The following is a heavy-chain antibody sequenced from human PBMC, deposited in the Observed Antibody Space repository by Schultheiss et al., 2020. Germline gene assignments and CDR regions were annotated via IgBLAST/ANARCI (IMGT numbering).Heavy chain of an antibody. Sequence: GGSLRLSCVASGFRFTDHYMAWVRQAQGKGLAWISVIYSGGSTYYADSVKGRFTISRDSSKNTLYLQMNSLRDEHTAVYYCARSGGAYYYYGMDVWGQGTTVTVSS. J-gene: IGHJ6*02. D-gene: IGHD3-16*01. CDR1: GFRFTDHY. CDR3: ARSGGAYYYYGMDV. CDR2: IYSGGST. V-gene: IGHV3-66*01.